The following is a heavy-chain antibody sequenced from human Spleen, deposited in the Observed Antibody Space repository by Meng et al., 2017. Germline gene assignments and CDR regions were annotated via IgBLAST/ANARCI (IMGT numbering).Heavy chain of an antibody. Sequence: QVRRVQSGPGGKKPESPVKVACKASGDTFGSYTITWVRQAPGQGLEWMGRIVPIFGTAKYAQKFQGRVTMTGDTSISTAYMDLSGLRSDDTAVYYCARDEDISAAGKLFGDYWGQGTLVTVSS. CDR3: ARDEDISAAGKLFGDY. CDR1: GDTFGSYT. CDR2: IVPIFGTA. D-gene: IGHD6-13*01. J-gene: IGHJ4*02. V-gene: IGHV1-69*06.